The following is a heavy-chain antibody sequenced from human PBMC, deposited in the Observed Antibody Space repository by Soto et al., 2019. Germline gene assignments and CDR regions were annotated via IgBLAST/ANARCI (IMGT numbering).Heavy chain of an antibody. CDR3: VRDGSFNGTSCPPFYSLFYRDV. CDR2: ISITSSYL. D-gene: IGHD2-2*03. V-gene: IGHV3-21*02. Sequence: EEQLVESGGGLVRPGGSLTLSCAASGFTLYSHTMNWVRQAPGRGLEWVSSISITSSYLYYADSLEGRFTLSRDNANNSLLLEIYSLRAEDSATYYCVRDGSFNGTSCPPFYSLFYRDVWGKGTTVTVSS. CDR1: GFTLYSHT. J-gene: IGHJ6*03.